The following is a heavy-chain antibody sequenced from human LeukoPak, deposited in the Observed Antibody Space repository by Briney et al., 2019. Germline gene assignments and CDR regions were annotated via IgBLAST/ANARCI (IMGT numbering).Heavy chain of an antibody. CDR3: ARDPGSRFLEWLGAFDI. J-gene: IGHJ3*02. Sequence: GGSLRLSCAASGFTFSSYWMSWVRQAPGKGLEWVANIKQDGSEKYYVDSVKGRFTISRDNAKNSLYLQMNSLRAEDTAVYYCARDPGSRFLEWLGAFDIWGQGTMVTVSS. CDR1: GFTFSSYW. D-gene: IGHD3-3*01. V-gene: IGHV3-7*01. CDR2: IKQDGSEK.